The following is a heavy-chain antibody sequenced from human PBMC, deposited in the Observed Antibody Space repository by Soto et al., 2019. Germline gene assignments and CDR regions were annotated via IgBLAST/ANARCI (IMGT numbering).Heavy chain of an antibody. CDR2: IIPIFATP. CDR1: GDSFNNFA. J-gene: IGHJ2*01. Sequence: QVQLVQSGAEVKKPGSSVKISCRAPGDSFNNFALSWVRQAPGLGLEWMGGIIPIFATPTYAPKFQDRVTFTADESTTTAYRALSTLRSDDTAVYYCAGHLGADFRNWFFDLWGRGTLVTVSS. CDR3: AGHLGADFRNWFFDL. V-gene: IGHV1-69*12. D-gene: IGHD4-4*01.